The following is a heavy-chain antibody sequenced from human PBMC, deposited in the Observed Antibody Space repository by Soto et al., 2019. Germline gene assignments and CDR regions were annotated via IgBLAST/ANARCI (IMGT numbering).Heavy chain of an antibody. CDR2: ISYDGSNK. J-gene: IGHJ4*02. V-gene: IGHV3-30-3*01. D-gene: IGHD3-10*01. CDR3: ARGGDYYGSGSPWGYYFDY. Sequence: PGGSLRLSCAASGFTFSSYAMHWVRQAPGKGPEWVAVISYDGSNKYYADSVKGRFTISRDNSKNTLYLQMNSLRAEDTAVYYCARGGDYYGSGSPWGYYFDYWGQGTLVTVSS. CDR1: GFTFSSYA.